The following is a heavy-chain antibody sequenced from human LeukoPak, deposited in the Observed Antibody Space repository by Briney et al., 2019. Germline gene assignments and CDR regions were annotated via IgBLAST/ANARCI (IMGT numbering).Heavy chain of an antibody. Sequence: GGSLRLSCAASGFTFSSYSMNWVRQAPGKGLEWVSGISWNSGSIGYADSVKGRFTISRDNAKNSLYLQMNSLRAEDTALYYCAKDRSYGDYYCDYWGQGTLVTVSS. J-gene: IGHJ4*02. CDR2: ISWNSGSI. CDR3: AKDRSYGDYYCDY. CDR1: GFTFSSYS. D-gene: IGHD4-17*01. V-gene: IGHV3-9*01.